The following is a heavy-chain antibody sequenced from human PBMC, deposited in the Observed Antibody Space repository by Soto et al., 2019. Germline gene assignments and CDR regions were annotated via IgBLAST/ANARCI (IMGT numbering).Heavy chain of an antibody. D-gene: IGHD3-3*01. CDR1: GGSISSSSYY. J-gene: IGHJ6*02. CDR2: IYYSGST. Sequence: PSETLSLTCTVSGGSISSSSYYWGWIRQPPGKGLEWIGSIYYSGSTYYNPSLKSRVTISVDTSKNQFSLKLSSVTAADTAVYYCASQHRYYDFRSVGSQPYGMDVWGQGTTVTVSS. V-gene: IGHV4-39*01. CDR3: ASQHRYYDFRSVGSQPYGMDV.